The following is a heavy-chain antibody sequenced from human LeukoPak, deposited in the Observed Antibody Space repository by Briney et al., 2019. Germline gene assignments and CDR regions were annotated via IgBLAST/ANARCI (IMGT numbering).Heavy chain of an antibody. D-gene: IGHD4-23*01. CDR3: ARGWDDGGNHFRDDY. J-gene: IGHJ4*02. V-gene: IGHV3-21*01. CDR1: GFTFSSYS. Sequence: GGSLRLSRAASGFTFSSYSMNWVRRAPGKGLEGVSPICSSSSYIYYADSVKGRFTISRDNAKNSLYLQMNSLRAEDTAVYYCARGWDDGGNHFRDDYWGQGTLVTVSS. CDR2: ICSSSSYI.